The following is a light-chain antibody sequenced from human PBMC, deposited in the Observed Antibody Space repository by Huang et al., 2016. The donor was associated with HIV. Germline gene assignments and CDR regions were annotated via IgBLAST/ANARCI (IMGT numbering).Light chain of an antibody. J-gene: IGKJ1*01. Sequence: EIVLTQSPGTLSLSPGARATLSCRASQSFSSNYLAWYQQKPGQAPRLLIYGASSRATGIPDRFSGSGSGTDFTLIISRLEPEDFAVYYCQQYGSSVVTFGQGTKVEVK. CDR3: QQYGSSVVT. V-gene: IGKV3-20*01. CDR1: QSFSSNY. CDR2: GAS.